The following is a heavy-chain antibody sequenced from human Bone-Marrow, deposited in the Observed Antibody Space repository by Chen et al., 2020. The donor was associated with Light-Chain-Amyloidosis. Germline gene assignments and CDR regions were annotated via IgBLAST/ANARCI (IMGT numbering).Heavy chain of an antibody. CDR3: ARVERGYYFDY. CDR2: IKQDGSEK. D-gene: IGHD3-16*01. J-gene: IGHJ4*02. CDR1: GFTFSSHW. V-gene: IGHV3-7*01. Sequence: EVQLVESGGGLVQPGGSLRLSCAASGFTFSSHWMSWVRQAPGKGLEWVANIKQDGSEKYYVDSVKGRFTISRDNAKNSLYLQMNSLRAEDTAVYYCARVERGYYFDYWGQGTLVTVSS.